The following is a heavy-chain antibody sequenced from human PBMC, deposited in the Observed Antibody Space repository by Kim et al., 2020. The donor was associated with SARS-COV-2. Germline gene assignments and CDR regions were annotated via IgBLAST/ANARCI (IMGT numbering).Heavy chain of an antibody. CDR3: ARGGRTATTSCDY. D-gene: IGHD6-25*01. Sequence: SNPSPKSRVTISVDTSKNQFSLKLSSVTAADTAVYYCARGGRTATTSCDYWGQGTLVTVSS. J-gene: IGHJ4*02. V-gene: IGHV4-34*01.